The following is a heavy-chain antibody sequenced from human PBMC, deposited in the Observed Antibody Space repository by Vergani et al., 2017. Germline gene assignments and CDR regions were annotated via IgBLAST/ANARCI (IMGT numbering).Heavy chain of an antibody. CDR3: ARGNSAYPSSGMDV. Sequence: QLQLQESGPGLVKPSETLSLTCTVSGVSIGSNSYYWGWIRQPPGKGLEWIGSMHHSGSTNYNPSLKSRVTMSVDTSKNQFSLKLSSVTATDTAVYYCARGNSAYPSSGMDVWGQGTTVIVSS. D-gene: IGHD1/OR15-1a*01. CDR2: MHHSGST. CDR1: GVSIGSNSYY. J-gene: IGHJ6*02. V-gene: IGHV4-39*07.